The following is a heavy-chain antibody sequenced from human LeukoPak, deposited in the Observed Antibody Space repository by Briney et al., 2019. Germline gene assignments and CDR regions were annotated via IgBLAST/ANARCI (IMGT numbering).Heavy chain of an antibody. J-gene: IGHJ4*02. D-gene: IGHD3-10*01. CDR3: AKYRGFGDSYDS. CDR1: GFTFSSYA. Sequence: PGGSLRLSCAASGFTFSSYAMSWVRQAPGKGLEWVSSIGGSGGSTYYADSAKGRSTISRDTSKNTLYLQMNSLRAEDTAVYYCAKYRGFGDSYDSWGQGTLVTVSS. CDR2: IGGSGGST. V-gene: IGHV3-23*01.